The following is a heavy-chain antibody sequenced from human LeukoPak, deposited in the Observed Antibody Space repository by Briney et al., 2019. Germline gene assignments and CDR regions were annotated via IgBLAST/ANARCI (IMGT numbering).Heavy chain of an antibody. CDR3: ARESLRGAAAGYYYGMDV. Sequence: SETLSLTCAVYGGSLSGYYWIWIRQPPGKGLEWIGYIYYSGSTNCNSSLKSRVTISVDTSKNQFSLKLSSVTAADTAVYYCARESLRGAAAGYYYGMDVWGKGTTVTVSS. J-gene: IGHJ6*04. D-gene: IGHD6-13*01. CDR2: IYYSGST. CDR1: GGSLSGYY. V-gene: IGHV4-59*01.